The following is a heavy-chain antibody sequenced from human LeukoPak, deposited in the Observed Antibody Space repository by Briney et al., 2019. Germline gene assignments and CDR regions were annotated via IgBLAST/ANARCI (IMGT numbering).Heavy chain of an antibody. D-gene: IGHD3-16*02. CDR1: GGSISSSSYY. Sequence: SETLSLTCTVSGGSISSSSYYWGWIRQPPGKGLEWIGEIYHSGSTNYHPSLKSRFTISVDKSKNQFSLKLSSVTAADTAVYYCARRDYDYVWGSYRIDYWGQGTLVTVSS. CDR3: ARRDYDYVWGSYRIDY. V-gene: IGHV4-39*07. CDR2: IYHSGST. J-gene: IGHJ4*02.